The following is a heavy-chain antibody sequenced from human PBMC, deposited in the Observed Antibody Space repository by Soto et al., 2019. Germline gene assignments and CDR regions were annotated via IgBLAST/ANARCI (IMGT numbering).Heavy chain of an antibody. D-gene: IGHD1-26*01. J-gene: IGHJ4*02. Sequence: QVQLVESGGGVVQPGRSLRLSCAASGFTFSSYGMHWVRQAPGKGLEWVAVISYDGSNKYYADSVKGRFTISRDNSKNTLYLQRNSLRAEDTAVYYCAKGLGGATGGWGQGTLVTVSS. CDR1: GFTFSSYG. CDR2: ISYDGSNK. V-gene: IGHV3-30*18. CDR3: AKGLGGATGG.